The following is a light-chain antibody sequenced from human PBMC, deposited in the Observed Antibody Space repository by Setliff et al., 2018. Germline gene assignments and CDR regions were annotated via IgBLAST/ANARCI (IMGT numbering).Light chain of an antibody. CDR3: STWDDSLNSVV. J-gene: IGLJ2*01. CDR2: QNS. CDR1: SSNIGSKT. Sequence: QSALTQPPSASGTPGQRVTISCSESSSNIGSKTVNWYQQLPGTAPKLLMFQNSQRPSGVPDRFSGSKSGTSAPLAISGLQSEDEADYYCSTWDDSLNSVVFGGGTKVTVL. V-gene: IGLV1-44*01.